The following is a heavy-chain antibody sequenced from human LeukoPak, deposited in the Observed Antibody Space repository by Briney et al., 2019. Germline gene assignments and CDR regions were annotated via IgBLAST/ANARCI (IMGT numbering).Heavy chain of an antibody. CDR2: IYYSGST. D-gene: IGHD2-2*01. Sequence: SETLSLTCTVSGGSISSYYWGWIRQPPGKGLEWIGYIYYSGSTNYNPSLKSRVTISVDTSKNQFSLKLSSVTAADTAVYYCARGSQFDIVVVPAASFDYWGQGTLVTVSS. CDR1: GGSISSYY. J-gene: IGHJ4*02. V-gene: IGHV4-59*12. CDR3: ARGSQFDIVVVPAASFDY.